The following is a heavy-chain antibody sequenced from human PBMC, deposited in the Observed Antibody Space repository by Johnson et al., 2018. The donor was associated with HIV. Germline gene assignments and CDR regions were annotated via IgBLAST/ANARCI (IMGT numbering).Heavy chain of an antibody. CDR3: ERDYRGRTVDAFDV. CDR1: GFTFSSSW. CDR2: IGFDGTKS. V-gene: IGHV3-30*02. J-gene: IGHJ3*01. D-gene: IGHD3-16*02. Sequence: QVQLVESGGGLVQPGGSLRLSCAASGFTFSSSWMHWVCQAPEKGLEWVAFIGFDGTKSYYADSLKGRFTISRDNSKNMLDLQMNSMRAGDAAVYYCERDYRGRTVDAFDVWGQGRLVIVSS.